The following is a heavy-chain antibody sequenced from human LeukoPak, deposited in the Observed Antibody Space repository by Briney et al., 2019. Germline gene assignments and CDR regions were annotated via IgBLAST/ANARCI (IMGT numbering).Heavy chain of an antibody. J-gene: IGHJ3*02. CDR2: IYTSAST. Sequence: PSETLSLTCTVSGGSISNYYRSWIRQPAGKGLEWIGRIYTSASTNYNPSLKSRVTLSVDASKNQFSLRLSSLTAADTAVYYCARGRYCSATICSGGDAFDIWGQGTVVTVSS. V-gene: IGHV4-4*07. CDR1: GGSISNYY. CDR3: ARGRYCSATICSGGDAFDI. D-gene: IGHD5-24*01.